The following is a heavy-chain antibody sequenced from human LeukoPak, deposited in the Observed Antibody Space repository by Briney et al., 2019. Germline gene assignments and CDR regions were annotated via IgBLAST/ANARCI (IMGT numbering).Heavy chain of an antibody. D-gene: IGHD3-22*01. Sequence: PSETLSLTCGVYGGSFSGYYWSWIRQPPGKGLEWIGCIYTSGSTNYNPSLKSRVTISVDTSKNQFSLKLSSVTAADTAVYYCARGHYYERGSFDIWGQGTMVSVSS. J-gene: IGHJ3*02. CDR2: IYTSGST. V-gene: IGHV4-4*08. CDR3: ARGHYYERGSFDI. CDR1: GGSFSGYY.